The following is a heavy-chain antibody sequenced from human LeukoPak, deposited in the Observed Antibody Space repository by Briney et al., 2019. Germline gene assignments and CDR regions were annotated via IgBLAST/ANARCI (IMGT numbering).Heavy chain of an antibody. Sequence: PGRSLRLSCEASGFRFNDYAMFWVRQAPGKGLEWVSGISWNSGSIGYADSVKGRFTISRDNAKNSLYLQMNSLRAEDTALYYCAKDLSPLFPAGTYFDYWGQGTLVTVSS. CDR2: ISWNSGSI. CDR1: GFRFNDYA. J-gene: IGHJ4*02. V-gene: IGHV3-9*01. D-gene: IGHD2-2*01. CDR3: AKDLSPLFPAGTYFDY.